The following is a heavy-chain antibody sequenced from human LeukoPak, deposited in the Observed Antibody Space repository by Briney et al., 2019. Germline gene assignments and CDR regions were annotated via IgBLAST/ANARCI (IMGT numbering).Heavy chain of an antibody. V-gene: IGHV3-30-3*01. J-gene: IGHJ4*02. CDR2: ISYDGSNK. Sequence: GRSLRLSCAASGFTFSSYAMHWVRQAPGKGLEWVAVISYDGSNKYYADSVKGRFTISRDNSKNTLYLQMNSLRADDTAVYYCAKDYSSGWYDYWGQGTLVTVSS. CDR3: AKDYSSGWYDY. CDR1: GFTFSSYA. D-gene: IGHD6-19*01.